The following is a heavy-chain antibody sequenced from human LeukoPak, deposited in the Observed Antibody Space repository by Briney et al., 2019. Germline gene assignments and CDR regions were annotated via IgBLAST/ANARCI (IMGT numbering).Heavy chain of an antibody. J-gene: IGHJ4*02. CDR2: ISSTGST. Sequence: SETLSLTCTVSGGSISSGGHYWSWIRQPAGKGLEYLGRISSTGSTNYNPSLRSRVTISADTSKNHFSLKLSSVTAADTAVYYCARESGSPGLDYWGQGTLVTVSS. V-gene: IGHV4-61*02. CDR3: ARESGSPGLDY. D-gene: IGHD1-26*01. CDR1: GGSISSGGHY.